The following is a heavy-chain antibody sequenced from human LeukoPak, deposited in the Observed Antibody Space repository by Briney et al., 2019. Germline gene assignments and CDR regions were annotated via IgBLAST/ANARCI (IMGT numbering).Heavy chain of an antibody. CDR3: ARGLSVGWAFDI. Sequence: GGALRLSCAASGFTFSSYEKNWGRQAPGKGLGGVSYISSSGSTIYYADSVKGRFTISRDNAKNSLYLQMNNLRAEDTAVYYCARGLSVGWAFDIWGQGTMVTVSS. CDR2: ISSSGSTI. J-gene: IGHJ3*02. CDR1: GFTFSSYE. D-gene: IGHD2-2*03. V-gene: IGHV3-48*03.